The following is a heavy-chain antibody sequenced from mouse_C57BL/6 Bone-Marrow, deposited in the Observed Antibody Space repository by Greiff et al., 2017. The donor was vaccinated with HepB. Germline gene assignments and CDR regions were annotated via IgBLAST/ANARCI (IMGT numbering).Heavy chain of an antibody. Sequence: QVQLQQPGAELVMPGASVKLSCKASGYTFTSYWMHWVKQRPGQGLEWIGEIDPSDSYTNYNQKFKGKSTLTVDKSSSTAYMQLSSLTSEDSAVYYCSRRGDYGFAYWGQGTLVTVSA. CDR2: IDPSDSYT. J-gene: IGHJ3*01. D-gene: IGHD2-4*01. CDR3: SRRGDYGFAY. V-gene: IGHV1-69*01. CDR1: GYTFTSYW.